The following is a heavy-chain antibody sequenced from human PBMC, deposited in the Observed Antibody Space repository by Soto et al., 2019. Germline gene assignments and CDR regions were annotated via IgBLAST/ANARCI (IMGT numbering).Heavy chain of an antibody. D-gene: IGHD2-2*02. J-gene: IGHJ6*02. V-gene: IGHV4-30-4*01. CDR3: ARDSWVPAAIGYYYGMDV. Sequence: QVQLQESGPGLVKPSQTLSLTCTVSGGSISSGDYYWSWIRQPPGKGLEWIGYIYYSGSTYYNPSLKSRVTISVDXXKXQFXLKLSSVTAADTAVYYCARDSWVPAAIGYYYGMDVWGQGTTVTVSS. CDR1: GGSISSGDYY. CDR2: IYYSGST.